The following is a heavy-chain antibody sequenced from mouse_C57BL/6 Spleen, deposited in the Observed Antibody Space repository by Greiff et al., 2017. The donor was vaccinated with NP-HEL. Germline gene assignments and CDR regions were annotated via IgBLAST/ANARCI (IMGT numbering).Heavy chain of an antibody. J-gene: IGHJ3*01. CDR2: IDPSDSYT. CDR1: GYTFTSYW. V-gene: IGHV1-50*01. D-gene: IGHD2-4*01. CDR3: ARYYDYDCFAY. Sequence: QVQLQQPGAELVKPGASVKLSCKASGYTFTSYWMQWVKQRPGQGLEWIGEIDPSDSYTNYNQKFKGKATLTVDTSSSTAYMQLSSLTSEDSAVYYCARYYDYDCFAYWGQGTLVTVSA.